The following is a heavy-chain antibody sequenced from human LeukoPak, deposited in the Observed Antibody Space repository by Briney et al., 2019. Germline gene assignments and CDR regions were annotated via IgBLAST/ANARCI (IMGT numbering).Heavy chain of an antibody. V-gene: IGHV3-23*01. CDR1: GFTFSSYA. J-gene: IGHJ4*02. CDR2: ISGSGGST. CDR3: ARDWLNVELEFGEALDY. Sequence: PGGSLRLSCAASGFTFSSYAMSWVRQAPGKGLEWVSAISGSGGSTYYADSVKGRFTISRDNAKNSLYLQMNSLRAEDTAVYYCARDWLNVELEFGEALDYWGQGTLVTVSS. D-gene: IGHD3-10*01.